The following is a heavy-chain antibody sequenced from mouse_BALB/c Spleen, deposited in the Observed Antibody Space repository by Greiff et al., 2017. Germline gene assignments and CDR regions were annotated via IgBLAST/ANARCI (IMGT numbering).Heavy chain of an antibody. J-gene: IGHJ4*01. Sequence: EVQLVESGGGLVKPGGSLKLSCAASGFTFSSYAMSWVRQTPEKRLEWVATISSGGSTYYPDSVKGRFTISRDNARNILYLQMSSLRSEDTAMYYCATDSVYYAMDYWGQGTSVTVSA. CDR2: ISSGGST. V-gene: IGHV5-6-5*01. D-gene: IGHD3-1*01. CDR3: ATDSVYYAMDY. CDR1: GFTFSSYA.